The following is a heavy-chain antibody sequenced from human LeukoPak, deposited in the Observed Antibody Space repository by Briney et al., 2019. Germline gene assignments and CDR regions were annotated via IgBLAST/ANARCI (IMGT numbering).Heavy chain of an antibody. CDR1: NFAFSTYA. CDR3: AEPEVGATTSTSNVDY. Sequence: GGSLRLSCAASNFAFSTYAMTWVRQAPGKGLEWVSSITGSGAGTSYADSVKGRFTISRDNSKSTLFLQMNSLRAEDTAVYYCAEPEVGATTSTSNVDYWGQGTLVTVSS. J-gene: IGHJ4*02. CDR2: ITGSGAGT. V-gene: IGHV3-23*01. D-gene: IGHD1-26*01.